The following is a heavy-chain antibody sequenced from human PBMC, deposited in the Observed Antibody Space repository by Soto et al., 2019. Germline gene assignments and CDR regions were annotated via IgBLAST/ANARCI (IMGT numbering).Heavy chain of an antibody. J-gene: IGHJ4*02. Sequence: PGGSLRLSCAASGFTFSRSDMHWVRQATGKGLEWVSGIGSAGDPYYAGSVKGRFTISRENANNSLYLQMNSLRDGDTAVYYCARWNWQQLAFDYWGKGTLVTVSS. V-gene: IGHV3-13*05. CDR2: IGSAGDP. CDR3: ARWNWQQLAFDY. D-gene: IGHD6-13*01. CDR1: GFTFSRSD.